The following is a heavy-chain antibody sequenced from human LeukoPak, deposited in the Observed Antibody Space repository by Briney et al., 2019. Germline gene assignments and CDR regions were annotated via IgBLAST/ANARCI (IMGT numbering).Heavy chain of an antibody. J-gene: IGHJ4*02. CDR3: AKGSITMISD. D-gene: IGHD3-22*01. CDR1: GITFSSYW. Sequence: GGSLTLSCEVSGITFSSYWMHWVRQVPGKGLVWISRINSDGSSTTYADSVKDRFTISSDNAKNTVYLQVYSLSAEDTAVYYCAKGSITMISDWGQGTLVTVSS. CDR2: INSDGSST. V-gene: IGHV3-74*03.